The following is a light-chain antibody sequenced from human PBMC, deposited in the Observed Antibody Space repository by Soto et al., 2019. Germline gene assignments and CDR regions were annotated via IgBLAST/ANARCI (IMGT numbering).Light chain of an antibody. CDR3: QQYDNLPLT. Sequence: DIQMTQSPSSRSASVGDRVTITCQACQDISNYLNWYQQKPGKAPKLLIYDASNLETGVPSRFSGSGSGTDFTFTISSLQPEDIATYYCQQYDNLPLTFGGGTKVDIK. CDR2: DAS. V-gene: IGKV1-33*01. J-gene: IGKJ4*01. CDR1: QDISNY.